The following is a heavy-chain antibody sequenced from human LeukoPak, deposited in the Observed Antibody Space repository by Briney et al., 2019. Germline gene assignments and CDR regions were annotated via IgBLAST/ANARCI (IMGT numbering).Heavy chain of an antibody. CDR1: GYTFTSYG. Sequence: ASVKVSCKASGYTFTSYGISWVRQAPGQGLEWMGIINPSGGSTSYAQKFQGRVTMTRDTSTSTVYMELSSLRSEDTAVYYCARRTTYLNAFDIWGQGTMVTVSS. CDR3: ARRTTYLNAFDI. V-gene: IGHV1-46*01. D-gene: IGHD1-7*01. CDR2: INPSGGST. J-gene: IGHJ3*02.